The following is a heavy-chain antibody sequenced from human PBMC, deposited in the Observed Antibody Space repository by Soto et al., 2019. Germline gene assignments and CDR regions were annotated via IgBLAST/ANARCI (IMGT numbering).Heavy chain of an antibody. CDR1: EGTFSSYA. Sequence: SVKVSCKASEGTFSSYAISWVRQAPGQGLEWMGGIIPIFGTANYAQKFQGRVTITADESTSTAYMELSSLRSEDTAVYYCAASYYDSSGYLPSRAPPFDYWGQGTLVTVSS. CDR2: IIPIFGTA. J-gene: IGHJ4*02. CDR3: AASYYDSSGYLPSRAPPFDY. V-gene: IGHV1-69*13. D-gene: IGHD3-22*01.